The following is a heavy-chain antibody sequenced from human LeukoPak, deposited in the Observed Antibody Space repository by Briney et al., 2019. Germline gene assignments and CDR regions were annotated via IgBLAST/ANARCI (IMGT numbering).Heavy chain of an antibody. D-gene: IGHD3-22*01. CDR2: IIPIFGTA. Sequence: SVKVSCKASGGTFSSYAISWVRQAPGQGLEWMGGIIPIFGTANYAQKFQGRVTITADESTSTAYMELSSLRSEDTAVYYCAREVYYDSSGPLGEYYYYYGMDVWGQGTTVTVSS. CDR3: AREVYYDSSGPLGEYYYYYGMDV. J-gene: IGHJ6*02. V-gene: IGHV1-69*01. CDR1: GGTFSSYA.